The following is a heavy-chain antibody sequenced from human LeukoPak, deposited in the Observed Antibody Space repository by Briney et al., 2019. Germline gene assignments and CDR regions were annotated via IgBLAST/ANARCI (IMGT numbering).Heavy chain of an antibody. V-gene: IGHV1-69*05. J-gene: IGHJ6*03. CDR3: ARGIIYCTNGVCYTPDHYYYYMDV. D-gene: IGHD2-8*01. CDR2: IIPIFGTA. CDR1: GGTFSSYA. Sequence: SVKVSCKASGGTFSSYAISWVRQAPGQGLKWMGGIIPIFGTANYAQKFQGRVTITTDESTSTAYMELSSLRSEDTAVYYCARGIIYCTNGVCYTPDHYYYYMDVWGKGTTVTVSS.